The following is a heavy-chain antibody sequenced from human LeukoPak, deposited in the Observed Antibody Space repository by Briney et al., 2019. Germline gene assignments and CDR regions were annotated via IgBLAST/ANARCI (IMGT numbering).Heavy chain of an antibody. CDR1: GFTFSSYG. CDR2: IRYDGSNK. J-gene: IGHJ5*02. D-gene: IGHD1-7*01. Sequence: GRSLRLSCTASGFTFSSYGMHWVRQAPGKGLERVAFIRYDGSNKYYADSVKGRFTITRDNSKNTLYLQMISLRAEDTAVYYCAKARSITGTRSPNWFDPWGQGTLVTVSS. V-gene: IGHV3-30*02. CDR3: AKARSITGTRSPNWFDP.